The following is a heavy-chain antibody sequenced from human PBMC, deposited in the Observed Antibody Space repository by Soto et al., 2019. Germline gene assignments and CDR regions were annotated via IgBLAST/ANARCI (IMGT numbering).Heavy chain of an antibody. CDR3: ARAASVPAASGGSAQRYYYYYYGMDV. D-gene: IGHD2-2*01. J-gene: IGHJ6*02. V-gene: IGHV1-69*02. Sequence: ASVKVSCKASGGTFSSYTISWVRQAPGQGLEWMGRIIPILGIANYAQKFQGRVTITADKSTSTAYMELSSLRSEDTAVYYCARAASVPAASGGSAQRYYYYYYGMDVWGQGTTVTVSS. CDR2: IIPILGIA. CDR1: GGTFSSYT.